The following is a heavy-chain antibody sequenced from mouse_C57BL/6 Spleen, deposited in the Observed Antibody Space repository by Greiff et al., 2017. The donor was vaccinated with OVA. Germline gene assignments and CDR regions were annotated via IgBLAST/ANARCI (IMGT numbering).Heavy chain of an antibody. CDR3: AREGYDYGYLDY. V-gene: IGHV1-54*01. CDR1: GYAFTNSL. J-gene: IGHJ2*01. D-gene: IGHD2-4*01. Sequence: QVQLQQSGAELVRPGTSVKVSCKASGYAFTNSLIEWVKQRPGQGLEWIGVINPGSGGTNYNEKFKGKATLTADKSSSPAYMQLSSRTSEDSAVDVCAREGYDYGYLDYWGQGTTLTVSS. CDR2: INPGSGGT.